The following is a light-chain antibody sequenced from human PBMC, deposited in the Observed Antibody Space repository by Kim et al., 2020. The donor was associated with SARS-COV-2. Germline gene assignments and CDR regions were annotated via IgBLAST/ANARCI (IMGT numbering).Light chain of an antibody. CDR1: QVISLY. CDR3: QRYTAVPYT. V-gene: IGKV1-27*01. CDR2: GAS. J-gene: IGKJ2*01. Sequence: SAAVGYTVTRPGRAGQVISLYLAWYQQRPGKVPELLIYGASILQAGVPSRFSGSGSRTDFTLTITNLQPEDVGTYYCQRYTAVPYTFGQGTKLEI.